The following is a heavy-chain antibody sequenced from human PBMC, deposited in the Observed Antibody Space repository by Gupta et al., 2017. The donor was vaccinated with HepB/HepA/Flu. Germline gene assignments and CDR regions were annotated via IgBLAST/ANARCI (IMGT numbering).Heavy chain of an antibody. Sequence: EVQLVESGGDLVQPGGSLRLSCAASGFTFSSYWMTWVRQAPGKGLEWVANIKRDGREKNYVDSVKGRFTISRDNAKNSLYLQMNSLRVEDTAVYYCARGHDLFYWGQGTLITVSS. CDR2: IKRDGREK. CDR1: GFTFSSYW. D-gene: IGHD1-1*01. V-gene: IGHV3-7*04. CDR3: ARGHDLFY. J-gene: IGHJ4*02.